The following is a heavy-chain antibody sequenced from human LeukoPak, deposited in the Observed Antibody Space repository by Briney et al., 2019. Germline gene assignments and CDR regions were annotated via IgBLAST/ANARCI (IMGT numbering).Heavy chain of an antibody. D-gene: IGHD3-22*01. Sequence: GGSLRLSCAASGFTFSSYGMHWVRQAPGKGLEWVAVISYDGSNINYAESVKGRFTISRDNSKNTLYLQMNSLRAEDTAVYYCARDYHPYYYDSSGYEYFDYWGQGTLVTVSS. J-gene: IGHJ4*02. CDR3: ARDYHPYYYDSSGYEYFDY. V-gene: IGHV3-30*03. CDR2: ISYDGSNI. CDR1: GFTFSSYG.